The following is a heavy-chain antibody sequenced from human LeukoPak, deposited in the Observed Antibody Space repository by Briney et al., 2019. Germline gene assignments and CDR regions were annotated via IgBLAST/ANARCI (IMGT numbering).Heavy chain of an antibody. CDR3: ARPNYYYDSSGYLDY. CDR2: ISSSGSTI. V-gene: IGHV3-48*03. CDR1: GFTFSSYE. D-gene: IGHD3-22*01. Sequence: GGSLRLSCAASGFTFSSYEMNWVRQAPGKGLEWVSYISSSGSTIYYADSVKGRFTISRDSAKNSLYLQMNSLRAEDTAVYYCARPNYYYDSSGYLDYWGQGTLVTVSS. J-gene: IGHJ4*02.